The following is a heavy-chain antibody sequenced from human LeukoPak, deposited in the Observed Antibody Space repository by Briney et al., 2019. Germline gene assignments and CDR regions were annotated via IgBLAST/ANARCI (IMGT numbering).Heavy chain of an antibody. CDR1: GFTFSSYA. Sequence: PGGSLRLSCAASGFTFSSYAMSWVRQAPGKGLEWVANIKQDGSEKDYVDSVKGRFTISRDTAKNSLYLQMNSLRAEDTAVYYCARIKSQGVVVPLLRSTYYFDYWGQGTLVTVSS. CDR3: ARIKSQGVVVPLLRSTYYFDY. D-gene: IGHD2-21*01. V-gene: IGHV3-7*01. J-gene: IGHJ4*02. CDR2: IKQDGSEK.